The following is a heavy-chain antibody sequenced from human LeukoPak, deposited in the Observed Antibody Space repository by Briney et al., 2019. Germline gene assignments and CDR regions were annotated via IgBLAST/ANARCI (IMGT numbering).Heavy chain of an antibody. D-gene: IGHD5-18*01. CDR3: ARKGRYVDTAMVKDWFDP. CDR2: IYYSGST. J-gene: IGHJ5*02. CDR1: GYSISSSYY. Sequence: SETLSLTCTVSGYSISSSYYWGWIRQPPGKGLEWIGSIYYSGSTYYNPSLKSRVTISVDTSKNQFSLKLSTVTAADTAVYYCARKGRYVDTAMVKDWFDPWGQGTLVTVSS. V-gene: IGHV4-38-2*02.